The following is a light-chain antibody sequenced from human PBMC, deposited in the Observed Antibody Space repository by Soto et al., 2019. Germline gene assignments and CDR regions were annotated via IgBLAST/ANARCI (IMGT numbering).Light chain of an antibody. V-gene: IGKV3-15*01. Sequence: EIMMTQSPATLSVSPGARATLSCRASQSVSSNFAWFQQKPGQAPRLLIYGASTRATGIPARFSGSGSGTEFTLTISSLQSEDFAVYYCQQYNNWPRPVTFGQGTRLEIK. CDR1: QSVSSN. CDR3: QQYNNWPRPVT. J-gene: IGKJ5*01. CDR2: GAS.